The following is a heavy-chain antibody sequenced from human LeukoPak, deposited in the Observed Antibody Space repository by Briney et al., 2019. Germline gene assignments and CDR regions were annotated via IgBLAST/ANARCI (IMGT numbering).Heavy chain of an antibody. Sequence: PSETLSLTCTVSGGSISSSSYYWGWIRQPPGKGLEWIGSIYYSGSTYYNPSLKSRVTISVDTSKKQFSLKLSSVTAADTAVYYCARSILYYCDRSARGAFDIWGPGTMVTVS. CDR2: IYYSGST. J-gene: IGHJ3*02. D-gene: IGHD3-22*01. CDR1: GGSISSSSYY. CDR3: ARSILYYCDRSARGAFDI. V-gene: IGHV4-39*07.